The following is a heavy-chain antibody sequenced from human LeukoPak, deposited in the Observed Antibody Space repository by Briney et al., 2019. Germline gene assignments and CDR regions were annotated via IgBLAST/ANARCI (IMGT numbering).Heavy chain of an antibody. J-gene: IGHJ4*02. D-gene: IGHD3-10*01. V-gene: IGHV4-30-4*01. CDR2: IYYSGST. CDR1: GGSISSGDYY. CDR3: ASSHYGSGPRELDY. Sequence: PSETLSLTRTVSGGSISSGDYYWSWIRQPPGKGLEWIGYIYYSGSTYYNPSLKSRVTISVDTSKNQFSLKLSSVTAADTAVYYCASSHYGSGPRELDYWGQGTLVTVSS.